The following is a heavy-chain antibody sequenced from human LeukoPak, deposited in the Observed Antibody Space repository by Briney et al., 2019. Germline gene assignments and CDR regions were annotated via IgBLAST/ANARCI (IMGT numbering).Heavy chain of an antibody. J-gene: IGHJ3*02. CDR1: GFTFSDHY. V-gene: IGHV3-72*01. CDR3: AREGSGWYSDAFDI. CDR2: TRNKANSYTT. D-gene: IGHD6-19*01. Sequence: GGSLRLSCAASGFTFSDHYMDWVSQAPGKGLEWVGRTRNKANSYTTEYAASVKGRFTISRDDSKNSLYLQMNSLKTEDTAVYYCAREGSGWYSDAFDIWGQGTMVTVSS.